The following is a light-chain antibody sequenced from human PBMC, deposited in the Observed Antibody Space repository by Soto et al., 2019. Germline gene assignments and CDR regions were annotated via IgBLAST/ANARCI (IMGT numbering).Light chain of an antibody. J-gene: IGLJ1*01. Sequence: QSVLTQPPSASGSPGQSVTISCTGTKNDIGVYDFVSWYQHHPGKAPRLIIYEVVQRPSGVPDRFSGPKSGNTASLTVSGLQAADEGDYFCKSYAGSNTYVFGSGTKVTVL. V-gene: IGLV2-8*01. CDR1: KNDIGVYDF. CDR2: EVV. CDR3: KSYAGSNTYV.